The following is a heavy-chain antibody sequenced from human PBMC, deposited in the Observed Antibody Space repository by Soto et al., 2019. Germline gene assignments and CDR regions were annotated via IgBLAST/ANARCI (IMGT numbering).Heavy chain of an antibody. J-gene: IGHJ6*02. CDR3: ARFVRSCSGTACYTRSDV. D-gene: IGHD2-2*01. CDR2: IYSSGST. CDR1: GGSVSSDTHY. Sequence: RSLTCTVSGGSVSSDTHYWSWIRQPPGKRLEWIGFIYSSGSTNDNPSLKCRVTMSVDTSKNQFSLKLRSVIVADTAVYHCARFVRSCSGTACYTRSDVWGQGTTVTVSS. V-gene: IGHV4-61*01.